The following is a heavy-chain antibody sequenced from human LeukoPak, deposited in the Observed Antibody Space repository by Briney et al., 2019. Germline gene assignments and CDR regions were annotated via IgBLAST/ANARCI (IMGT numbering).Heavy chain of an antibody. J-gene: IGHJ4*02. CDR3: ARSVAVPGTESYL. CDR2: IYYSGRT. CDR1: GCSISGYY. Sequence: PSETLSLTCTVSGCSISGYYWTWIRQPPGKGLEGSGYIYYSGRTKYHPSLTSRVTISLDTSTNQSTLVLSTGTAADTAVYSCARSVAVPGTESYLRGEGTLGTASP. D-gene: IGHD6-19*01. V-gene: IGHV4-59*01.